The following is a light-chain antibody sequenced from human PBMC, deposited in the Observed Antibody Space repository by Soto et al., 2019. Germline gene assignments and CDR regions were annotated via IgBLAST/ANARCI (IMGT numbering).Light chain of an antibody. V-gene: IGKV3D-15*01. Sequence: EIVLTQSPATLSLSPGERATLSCRASQSVSSYLAWYQQKPGQAPRLLIYDASNRATGIPARFSGSGSGTEFTLTISSLQSEEFAVYYCQQYNNWPQTFGQGTKVDIK. CDR2: DAS. CDR3: QQYNNWPQT. J-gene: IGKJ1*01. CDR1: QSVSSY.